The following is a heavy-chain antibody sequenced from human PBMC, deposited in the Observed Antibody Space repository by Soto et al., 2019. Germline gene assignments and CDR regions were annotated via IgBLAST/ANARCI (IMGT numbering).Heavy chain of an antibody. CDR2: ISSSSNYI. CDR1: GFTFSSYS. Sequence: PGGSLRLSCAASGFTFSSYSMNWVRQAPGKGLEWVSSISSSSNYIYYADSVKGRFTISRDNAKNSLYLQMNSLRAEDTDVYYCARDGGYCSSTSCYRDERTDYYGMDVWGRGTTVTVSS. CDR3: ARDGGYCSSTSCYRDERTDYYGMDV. V-gene: IGHV3-21*01. J-gene: IGHJ6*02. D-gene: IGHD2-2*01.